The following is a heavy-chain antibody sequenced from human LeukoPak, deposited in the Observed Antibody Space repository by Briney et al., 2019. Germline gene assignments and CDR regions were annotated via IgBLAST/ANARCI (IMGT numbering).Heavy chain of an antibody. CDR2: ISWNGAYI. J-gene: IGHJ6*03. CDR3: ASARAGIAANYMDV. D-gene: IGHD6-13*01. CDR1: GFTFDDYG. Sequence: GGSLRLSCATSGFTFDDYGMHWVRQPPGKGLEWISGISWNGAYIRYADSVKGRFTISRDNAKNSLYLQMNSLRAEDTAVYYCASARAGIAANYMDVWGKGTTVTVSS. V-gene: IGHV3-9*01.